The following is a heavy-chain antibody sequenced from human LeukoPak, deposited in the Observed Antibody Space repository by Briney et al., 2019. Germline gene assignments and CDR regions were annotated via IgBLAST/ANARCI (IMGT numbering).Heavy chain of an antibody. CDR2: IRYDGSNK. Sequence: GGSLRLSCAVSGFTFSSYGMHWVRQAPGKGLEWVAFIRYDGSNKYYADSVKGRFTISRDNAKNSLYLQMNSLRAEDTAVYYCAKASSGYLAYFDYWGQGTLVTVSS. CDR3: AKASSGYLAYFDY. V-gene: IGHV3-30*02. CDR1: GFTFSSYG. J-gene: IGHJ4*02. D-gene: IGHD3-22*01.